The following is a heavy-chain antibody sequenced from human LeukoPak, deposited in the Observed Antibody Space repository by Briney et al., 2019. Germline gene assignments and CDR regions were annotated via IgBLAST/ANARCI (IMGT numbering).Heavy chain of an antibody. CDR3: ARSATYYYDRSGYYLFDY. V-gene: IGHV1-69*13. J-gene: IGHJ4*02. CDR2: IIPIFGTA. D-gene: IGHD3-22*01. Sequence: SVKVSCKASGGTFSSYAISWVRQAPGQGLEWMGGIIPIFGTANYAQKFQGRVTITADESKSTAYMELSSLRSEDAAVYYCARSATYYYDRSGYYLFDYWGQGTLVTVSS. CDR1: GGTFSSYA.